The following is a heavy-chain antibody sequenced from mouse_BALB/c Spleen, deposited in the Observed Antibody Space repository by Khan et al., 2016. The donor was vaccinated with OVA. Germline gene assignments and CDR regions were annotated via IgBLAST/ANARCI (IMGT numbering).Heavy chain of an antibody. CDR2: ISTYYGDA. CDR1: GYTFTDYA. CDR3: ARPSTATAMDY. V-gene: IGHV1S137*01. D-gene: IGHD1-2*01. Sequence: QVQLQQSGAELVRPGVSVKISCKGSGYTFTDYAMHWVKQSHAKSLEWIGVISTYYGDASYNQKFKGKATMTVDKSSSTAYMELARLTSEYSAIYYCARPSTATAMDYWGQGTSVTVSS. J-gene: IGHJ4*01.